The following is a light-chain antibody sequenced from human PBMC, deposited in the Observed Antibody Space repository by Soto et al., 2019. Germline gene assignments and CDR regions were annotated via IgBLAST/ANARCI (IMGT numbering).Light chain of an antibody. Sequence: DIQMTQSPSSLSASVGDRVTITCRASQSITSNLNWYQQKPGKAPKLLIYGASSLQSGVPSRFSGSGSGTDFTLTISSLQPDDFATYYCQQYNSYSFGQGTKVDIK. CDR3: QQYNSYS. CDR2: GAS. CDR1: QSITSN. V-gene: IGKV1-39*01. J-gene: IGKJ1*01.